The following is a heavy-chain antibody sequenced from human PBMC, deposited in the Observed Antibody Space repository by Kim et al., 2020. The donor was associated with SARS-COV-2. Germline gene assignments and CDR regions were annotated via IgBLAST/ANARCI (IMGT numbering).Heavy chain of an antibody. CDR1: GGSISSSSYY. Sequence: SETLSLTCTVSGGSISSSSYYWGWIRQPPGKGLEWIGSIYYSGSTYYNPSLKSRVTISVDTSKNQFSLKLSSVTAADTAVYYCASRGRGWLQFENYFDYWGQGTLVTVSS. J-gene: IGHJ4*02. V-gene: IGHV4-39*01. CDR3: ASRGRGWLQFENYFDY. CDR2: IYYSGST. D-gene: IGHD5-12*01.